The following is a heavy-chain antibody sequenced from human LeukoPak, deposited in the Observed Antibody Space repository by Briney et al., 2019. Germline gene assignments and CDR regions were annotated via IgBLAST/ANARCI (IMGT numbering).Heavy chain of an antibody. CDR1: GGSISSYY. J-gene: IGHJ4*02. V-gene: IGHV4-59*12. CDR3: ARRVVVTAILDY. D-gene: IGHD2-21*02. Sequence: SETLSLTCTVSGGSISSYYWSWIRQPPGKGLEWIGYIYYSGSTNYRPSLKSRVTISVDTSKNQFSLKLSSVTAADTAVYYCARRVVVTAILDYWGQGTLVTVSS. CDR2: IYYSGST.